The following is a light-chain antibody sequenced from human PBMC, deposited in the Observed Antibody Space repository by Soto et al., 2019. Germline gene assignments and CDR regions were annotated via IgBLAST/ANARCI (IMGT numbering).Light chain of an antibody. CDR1: QRVGKY. J-gene: IGKJ1*01. CDR3: QQYGSSGT. CDR2: GAS. Sequence: EIVLTQSPGTLSLSPGERATLSCRASQRVGKYLAWYQQKPGQAPRLLIYGASNRATGIPDRFSGSGSGTDFTLTISRLEPEDFAVYYCQQYGSSGTFGQGTKVDIK. V-gene: IGKV3-20*01.